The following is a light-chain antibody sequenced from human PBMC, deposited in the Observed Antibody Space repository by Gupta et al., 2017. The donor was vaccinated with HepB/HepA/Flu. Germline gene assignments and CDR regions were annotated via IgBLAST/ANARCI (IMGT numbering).Light chain of an antibody. Sequence: SYVLTQPPSVSVAPGETARITCGGNNIGSESVHWYQRKPGQSPVLVIYYNSDRPSVIPERFSDSNSGSTATLTISRVAAGDEADYYCQIWDTNSHHVVFGGGTKLTVL. CDR1: NIGSES. V-gene: IGLV3-21*04. CDR3: QIWDTNSHHVV. J-gene: IGLJ2*01. CDR2: YNS.